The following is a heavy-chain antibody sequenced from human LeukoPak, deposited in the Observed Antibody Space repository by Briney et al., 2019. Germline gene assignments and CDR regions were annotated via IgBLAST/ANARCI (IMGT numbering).Heavy chain of an antibody. J-gene: IGHJ1*01. Sequence: GGSLRLSCAASGFTFSSYAMSLVREAPGKGLELVSAISGSGGSTYYADSVKGRFTISRDNSKNTLYLQMNSLRAEDTAVYYCAKGSSSWYLEYFQHWGQGTLVTVSS. V-gene: IGHV3-23*01. D-gene: IGHD6-13*01. CDR2: ISGSGGST. CDR1: GFTFSSYA. CDR3: AKGSSSWYLEYFQH.